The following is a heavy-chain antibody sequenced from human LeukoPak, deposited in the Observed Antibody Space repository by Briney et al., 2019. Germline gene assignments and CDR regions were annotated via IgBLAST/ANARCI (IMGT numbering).Heavy chain of an antibody. Sequence: GGSLRLSCAASGFAFSNYAMSWVRQAPGMGLEWVSSISAGGGGTYYADSVKGRFTISRDNAKNMLYLQMNSLRAEGTAIYYCAKEDSSSSRYYFEYWGQGTLVTVSS. CDR1: GFAFSNYA. V-gene: IGHV3-23*01. CDR3: AKEDSSSSRYYFEY. D-gene: IGHD6-6*01. J-gene: IGHJ4*02. CDR2: ISAGGGGT.